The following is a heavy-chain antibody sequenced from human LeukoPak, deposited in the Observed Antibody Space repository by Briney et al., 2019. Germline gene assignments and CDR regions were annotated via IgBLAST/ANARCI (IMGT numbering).Heavy chain of an antibody. Sequence: PGGSLRLFCAASGFTVSSNYMSWVRRAPGKGLEWVSVIYSGGSTYYADSVKGRFTISRDNSKNTLYLQMNSLRAEDTAVYYCARKQYYDSRDYWGQGTLVTVSS. CDR3: ARKQYYDSRDY. D-gene: IGHD3-22*01. J-gene: IGHJ4*02. CDR2: IYSGGST. V-gene: IGHV3-53*01. CDR1: GFTVSSNY.